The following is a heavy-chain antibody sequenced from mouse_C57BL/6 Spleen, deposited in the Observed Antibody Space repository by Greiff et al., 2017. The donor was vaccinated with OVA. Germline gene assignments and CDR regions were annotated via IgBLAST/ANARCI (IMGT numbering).Heavy chain of an antibody. CDR1: GYTFTSYW. J-gene: IGHJ3*01. Sequence: QVQLQQPGAELVKPGASVKMSCKASGYTFTSYWITWVKQRPGQGLEWIGDIYPGSGSTNYNEKFKSKATLTVDTSSSTAYMQLSSLTSEDSAVYYCARSIYYDYTWCAYWGQGTLVTVSA. V-gene: IGHV1-55*01. D-gene: IGHD2-4*01. CDR3: ARSIYYDYTWCAY. CDR2: IYPGSGST.